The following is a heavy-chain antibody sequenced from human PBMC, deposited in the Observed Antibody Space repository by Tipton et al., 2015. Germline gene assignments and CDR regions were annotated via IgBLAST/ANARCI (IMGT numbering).Heavy chain of an antibody. D-gene: IGHD7-27*01. Sequence: TLSLTCSVSSDSISKYYWSWIRQPPGKELEWMGYIQYSGSTNYNPSLKSRVTISVDTSKNPFSLKLSSVTAADTAVYYCARSELGDFDSWGQGTLVSVSS. CDR1: SDSISKYY. J-gene: IGHJ4*02. CDR2: IQYSGST. V-gene: IGHV4-59*08. CDR3: ARSELGDFDS.